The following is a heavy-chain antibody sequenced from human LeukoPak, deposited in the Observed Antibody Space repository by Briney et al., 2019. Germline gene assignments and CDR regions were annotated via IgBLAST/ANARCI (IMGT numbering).Heavy chain of an antibody. CDR2: ISGSGVTT. CDR1: GFSFDSYA. CDR3: AKDVAPYCSSSSCSNDAFEI. D-gene: IGHD2-2*01. V-gene: IGHV3-23*01. Sequence: GGSLRLSCATSGFSFDSYAMNWVRQAPGKGLEWVSVSGISGSGVTTHYADSVKGRFTISRDSSKNTLYLEMDSLRAEDMAVYYCAKDVAPYCSSSSCSNDAFEIWGQGTMVTVSS. J-gene: IGHJ3*02.